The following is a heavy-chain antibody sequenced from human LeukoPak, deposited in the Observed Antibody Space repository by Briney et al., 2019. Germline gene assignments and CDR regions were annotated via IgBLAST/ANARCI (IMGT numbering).Heavy chain of an antibody. J-gene: IGHJ3*02. CDR3: ARDPKVTVGVAFDI. CDR1: GGSISSYY. D-gene: IGHD4-23*01. V-gene: IGHV4-4*07. Sequence: SETLSLTCTVSGGSISSYYWSWTRQPAGKGLEWIGRIYTSGSTNYNPSLKSRVTMSVDTSKNQFSQKLSSVTAADTAVYYCARDPKVTVGVAFDIWGQGTMVTVSS. CDR2: IYTSGST.